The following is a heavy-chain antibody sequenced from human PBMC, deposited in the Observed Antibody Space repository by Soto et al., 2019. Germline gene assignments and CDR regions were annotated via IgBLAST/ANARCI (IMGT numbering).Heavy chain of an antibody. CDR3: ARDARGDEAPMDY. J-gene: IGHJ4*02. V-gene: IGHV1-2*04. D-gene: IGHD3-10*01. Sequence: ASVEVSCKASGYTFTGYYMHWVRQAPGQGLEWMGWINPNSGGTNYAQKFQGWVTMTRDTSISTACMELSRLRSDDTAVYYCARDARGDEAPMDYRGQGTLVTVS. CDR2: INPNSGGT. CDR1: GYTFTGYY.